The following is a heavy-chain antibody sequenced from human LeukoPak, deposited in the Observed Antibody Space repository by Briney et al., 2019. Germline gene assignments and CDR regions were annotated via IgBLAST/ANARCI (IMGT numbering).Heavy chain of an antibody. CDR3: AREATFYSYYYYMDV. V-gene: IGHV4-34*01. Sequence: SETLSLTCAVYGGSFSGYYWSWIRQPPGKGLEWIGEINHSGSTNYNPSLKSRVTISVDTSKNQFSLKLSSVTAADTAVYYCAREATFYSYYYYMDVWGKGTTVTVSS. D-gene: IGHD3-16*01. J-gene: IGHJ6*03. CDR2: INHSGST. CDR1: GGSFSGYY.